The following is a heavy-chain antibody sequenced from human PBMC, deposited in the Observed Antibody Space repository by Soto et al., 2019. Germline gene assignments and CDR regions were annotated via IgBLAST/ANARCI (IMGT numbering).Heavy chain of an antibody. CDR2: INPNSGGT. J-gene: IGHJ4*02. V-gene: IGHV1-2*04. CDR1: GYTFISYG. Sequence: ASVKVSCKASGYTFISYGISWVRQAPGQGLEWMGWINPNSGGTNYAQKFQGWVTMTRDTSISTAYMELSRLRSDDTAVYYCARVYSGSSLSFDYWGQGTLVTVSS. CDR3: ARVYSGSSLSFDY. D-gene: IGHD1-26*01.